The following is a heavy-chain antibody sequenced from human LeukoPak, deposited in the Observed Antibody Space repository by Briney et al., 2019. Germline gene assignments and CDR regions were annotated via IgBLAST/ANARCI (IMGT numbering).Heavy chain of an antibody. Sequence: SETLSLTCTLAGYSISTNYYWAWIRQSPGTGLEWIGSVYHNGDTYYNPSLKSRVIISVDTSKNEFSLRLTSVTAADTAVFYCVTPRSWELSDMAVWGKGTTVIVSS. CDR2: VYHNGDT. CDR3: VTPRSWELSDMAV. V-gene: IGHV4-38-2*02. CDR1: GYSISTNYY. D-gene: IGHD1-26*01. J-gene: IGHJ6*03.